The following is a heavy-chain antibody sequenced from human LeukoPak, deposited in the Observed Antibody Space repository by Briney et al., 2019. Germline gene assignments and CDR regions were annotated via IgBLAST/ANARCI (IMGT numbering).Heavy chain of an antibody. CDR2: ISFDGSNK. Sequence: PGGSLRLSCAASGFTFSRYGMHWVRQAPGKGLEWVAVISFDGSNKYSTDSVKGRFTISRDNSKNSLYLQMNSLRAEDTAVFYCARDFINIMGARSGYFDYWGQGTLVTVSS. CDR1: GFTFSRYG. J-gene: IGHJ4*02. V-gene: IGHV3-30*03. CDR3: ARDFINIMGARSGYFDY. D-gene: IGHD3-22*01.